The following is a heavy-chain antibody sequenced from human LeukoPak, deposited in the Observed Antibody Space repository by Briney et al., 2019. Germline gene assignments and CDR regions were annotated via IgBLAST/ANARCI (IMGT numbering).Heavy chain of an antibody. D-gene: IGHD5-24*01. V-gene: IGHV3-23*01. CDR3: AREMTIITYSFDS. Sequence: PGGSLRLSCAPSGFTFSNYAMSWVRQAPGKGREWVSAISETGGTIHYADSVRGRFIISRDNSKNTLYLQMNSLRAEDTAVYYCAREMTIITYSFDSWGQGTLVTVSS. J-gene: IGHJ4*02. CDR2: ISETGGTI. CDR1: GFTFSNYA.